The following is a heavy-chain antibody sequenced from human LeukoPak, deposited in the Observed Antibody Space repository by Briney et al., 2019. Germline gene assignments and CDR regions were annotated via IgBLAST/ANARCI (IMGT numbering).Heavy chain of an antibody. Sequence: GGSLRLSCAASGFTFSSYGMHWVRQAPGKGLEWVAVISYDGSNKYYADSVKGRFTISRDNSKNTLYLQMNSLRAEDTAVYYCAELWWEPNDYWGQGTLVTVSS. J-gene: IGHJ4*02. CDR3: AELWWEPNDY. CDR1: GFTFSSYG. D-gene: IGHD2-21*01. CDR2: ISYDGSNK. V-gene: IGHV3-30*03.